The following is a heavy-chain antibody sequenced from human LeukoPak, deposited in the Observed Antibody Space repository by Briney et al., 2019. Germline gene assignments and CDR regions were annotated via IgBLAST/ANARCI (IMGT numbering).Heavy chain of an antibody. CDR1: GGSFSGYY. J-gene: IGHJ4*02. Sequence: SETLSLTCAVYGGSFSGYYWSWIRQPPGKGLEWIGYIYYSGSTYYNPSLKSRVTISVDTSKNQFSLKLSSVTAADTAVYYCARHSSSWYIPDYWGQGTLVTVSS. V-gene: IGHV4-34*01. D-gene: IGHD6-13*01. CDR3: ARHSSSWYIPDY. CDR2: IYYSGST.